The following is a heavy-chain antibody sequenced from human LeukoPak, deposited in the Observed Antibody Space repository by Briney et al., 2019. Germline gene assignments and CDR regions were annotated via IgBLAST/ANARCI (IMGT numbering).Heavy chain of an antibody. Sequence: ASVKVSCKASGYTFTSYGISWVRQAPGQGLEWMGWISAYNGNTNYAQKLQGRVTMTTDTSTSTAYMELRSLRSDDTAVYYCARDTATYYYDSSGYFDPWGQGTLVTVSS. CDR2: ISAYNGNT. CDR3: ARDTATYYYDSSGYFDP. CDR1: GYTFTSYG. D-gene: IGHD3-22*01. V-gene: IGHV1-18*01. J-gene: IGHJ4*02.